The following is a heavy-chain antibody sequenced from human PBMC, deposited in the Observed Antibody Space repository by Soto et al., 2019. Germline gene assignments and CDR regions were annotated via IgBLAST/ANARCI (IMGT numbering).Heavy chain of an antibody. Sequence: GGSLRLSCAASGFTFSSYGMHWVRQAPGKGLEWVSVMRYDGSNKSYADSVKGRFTISRDNSKNTLYLQMNSLTAEDTAVFYCAKRDAYSFAYWGQGTLVTVSS. V-gene: IGHV3-33*06. J-gene: IGHJ4*02. D-gene: IGHD2-2*01. CDR3: AKRDAYSFAY. CDR1: GFTFSSYG. CDR2: MRYDGSNK.